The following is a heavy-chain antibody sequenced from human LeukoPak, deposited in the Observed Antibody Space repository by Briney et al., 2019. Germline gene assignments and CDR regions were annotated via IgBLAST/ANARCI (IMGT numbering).Heavy chain of an antibody. D-gene: IGHD3-22*01. CDR2: ISGSGGNT. V-gene: IGHV3-23*01. Sequence: GSLRLSCAASGLIFSNYAMSWVRQAPGKGLEWVSGISGSGGNTYYADSVKGRFTISRDNSKNTLYLQMNSLRAEDSAVYYCATRNYYDTNRYYYEYYFDYWGQGTLVTVSS. J-gene: IGHJ4*02. CDR3: ATRNYYDTNRYYYEYYFDY. CDR1: GLIFSNYA.